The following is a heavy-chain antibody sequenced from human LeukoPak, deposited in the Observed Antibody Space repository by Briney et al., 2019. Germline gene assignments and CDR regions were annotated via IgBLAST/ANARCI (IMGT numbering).Heavy chain of an antibody. CDR2: IYYGGST. J-gene: IGHJ4*02. CDR1: GVSISSYY. D-gene: IGHD1-26*01. CDR3: ARVSGGTYPDY. V-gene: IGHV4-59*01. Sequence: PSETLSLTCTVSGVSISSYYWSWIRQPPGKGLEWIGYIYYGGSTNYNPSLKSRVTISVDTSKNQFSLKLSSVTAADTAVYYCARVSGGTYPDYWGQGTLVTVSP.